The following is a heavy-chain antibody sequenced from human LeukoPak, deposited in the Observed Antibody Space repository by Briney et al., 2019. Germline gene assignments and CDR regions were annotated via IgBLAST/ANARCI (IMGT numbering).Heavy chain of an antibody. CDR2: IKSEGEGATT. D-gene: IGHD3-3*02. Sequence: GVSLRLSCVSSGFTIGTTWMSWVRQAPGKGLEWLGHIKSEGEGATTDYAAPAKGRFAISRDDSKNMIYLQMSSLKIDDTAIYYCIAHFPYFYGFDVWGKGTTVTVSS. V-gene: IGHV3-15*01. CDR1: GFTIGTTW. J-gene: IGHJ6*04. CDR3: IAHFPYFYGFDV.